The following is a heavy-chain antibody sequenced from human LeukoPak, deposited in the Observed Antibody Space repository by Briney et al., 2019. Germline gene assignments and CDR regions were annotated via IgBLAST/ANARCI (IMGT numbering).Heavy chain of an antibody. D-gene: IGHD2-15*01. V-gene: IGHV1-69*06. CDR2: IIPIFGTA. J-gene: IGHJ2*01. CDR3: ARDQGYCSGGSCYSTRLNWYFDL. Sequence: ASVKVSCKASGCTFSSYAISWVRQAPGQGLEWMGGIIPIFGTANYAQKFQGRVTITADKSTSTAYMELSSLRSEDTAVYYCARDQGYCSGGSCYSTRLNWYFDLWGRGTLVTVSS. CDR1: GCTFSSYA.